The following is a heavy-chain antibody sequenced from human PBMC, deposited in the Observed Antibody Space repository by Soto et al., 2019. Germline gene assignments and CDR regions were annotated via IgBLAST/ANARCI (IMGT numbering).Heavy chain of an antibody. J-gene: IGHJ4*02. CDR3: ARAYGAYVFDY. V-gene: IGHV4-59*01. D-gene: IGHD4-17*01. CDR1: GGSISSYY. CDR2: IYYSGST. Sequence: SETLSLTCTVSGGSISSYYWSWIRQPPGKGLEWIGYIYYSGSTNYNPSLKSRVTISVDTSKNQFSLKLSSVTAADTAVYYCARAYGAYVFDYWGQGTLVTVSS.